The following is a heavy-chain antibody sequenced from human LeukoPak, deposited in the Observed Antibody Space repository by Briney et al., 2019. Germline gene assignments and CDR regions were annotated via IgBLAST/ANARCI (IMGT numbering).Heavy chain of an antibody. CDR1: GGTFSSYA. CDR3: AREPYAGNPNFDY. V-gene: IGHV1-69*05. CDR2: IIPIFGTA. D-gene: IGHD4/OR15-4a*01. Sequence: SVKVSCKASGGTFSSYAISWVRQAPGLGLEWMRRIIPIFGTANYAQKFQGRVTITTDESTSTAYMELSSLRSEDTAVYYCAREPYAGNPNFDYWGQGTLVTVSS. J-gene: IGHJ4*02.